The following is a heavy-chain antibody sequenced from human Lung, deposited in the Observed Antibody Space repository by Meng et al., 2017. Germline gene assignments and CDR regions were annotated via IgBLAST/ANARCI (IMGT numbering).Heavy chain of an antibody. Sequence: QLVESGGGLVQSGGSRRLSCAVSGFSVSSNYMTWVRQAPGKGLEWISIIYSGGTIYYADTVRGRFTISRHTSKNTLYLQMNNLGEEDTAMYYCARDRVAEADGRYFDLWGRGTLVTVSS. CDR3: ARDRVAEADGRYFDL. CDR1: GFSVSSNY. CDR2: IYSGGTI. V-gene: IGHV3-53*04. J-gene: IGHJ2*01. D-gene: IGHD6-19*01.